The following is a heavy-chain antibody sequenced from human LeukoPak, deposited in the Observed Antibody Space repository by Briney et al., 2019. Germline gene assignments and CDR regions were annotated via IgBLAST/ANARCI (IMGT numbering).Heavy chain of an antibody. D-gene: IGHD3-22*01. Sequence: SETLSLTCTVSGYTISSGYYWGWIRQPPGKGLGWIGSIYHGGSTYYHPSLKSRVTIPVDTSKNQFSLKLNTVSAADTAVYYCARDSDYERSGYSFDFWGQGTLVTVSS. CDR3: ARDSDYERSGYSFDF. CDR1: GYTISSGYY. V-gene: IGHV4-38-2*02. J-gene: IGHJ4*02. CDR2: IYHGGST.